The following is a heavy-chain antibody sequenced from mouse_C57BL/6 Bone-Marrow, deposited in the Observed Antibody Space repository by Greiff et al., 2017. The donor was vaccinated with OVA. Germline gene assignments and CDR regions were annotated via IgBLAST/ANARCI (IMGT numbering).Heavy chain of an antibody. J-gene: IGHJ2*01. CDR3: ARGGYYAYFDY. V-gene: IGHV1-81*01. CDR1: GYTFTSYG. D-gene: IGHD2-3*01. CDR2: IYPRSGNT. Sequence: QVQLQQSGAELARPGASVKLSCKASGYTFTSYGISWVKQRTGQGLEWIGEIYPRSGNTHYNEKFKGKATLTADKSSSTAYMELRSLTSEDSAVYFCARGGYYAYFDYWGQGTTLTVSS.